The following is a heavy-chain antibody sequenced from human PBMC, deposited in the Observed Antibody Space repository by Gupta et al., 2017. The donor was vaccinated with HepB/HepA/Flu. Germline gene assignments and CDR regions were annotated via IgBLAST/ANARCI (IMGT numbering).Heavy chain of an antibody. J-gene: IGHJ6*03. CDR1: GFPFRNYA. V-gene: IGHV3-23*01. D-gene: IGHD1-26*01. Sequence: EVQLLESGGGLVQPGGSLRLACAASGFPFRNYAMSWVRQAPGKGLEWVSGVSGSGAATYYADSVKGQFTTSRDNANNTIYLQMDSLRAEDTAIYYCAKEGYLGSSSSYYYHFYMDGWGKGTTVTVSS. CDR3: AKEGYLGSSSSYYYHFYMDG. CDR2: VSGSGAAT.